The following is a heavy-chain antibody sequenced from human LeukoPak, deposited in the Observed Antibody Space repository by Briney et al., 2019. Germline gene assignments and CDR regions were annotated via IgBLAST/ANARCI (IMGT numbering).Heavy chain of an antibody. CDR1: GGSISSYY. Sequence: SEILSLTCTVSGGSISSYYRSWIRQPPGKGLEWIGYIYYSGSTNYNPSLKSRVTISVDTSKNQFSLKLSSVTAADTAVYYCASTRDYGSGSAPLDAFDIWGHGTMVTVSS. V-gene: IGHV4-59*12. CDR2: IYYSGST. D-gene: IGHD3-10*01. J-gene: IGHJ3*02. CDR3: ASTRDYGSGSAPLDAFDI.